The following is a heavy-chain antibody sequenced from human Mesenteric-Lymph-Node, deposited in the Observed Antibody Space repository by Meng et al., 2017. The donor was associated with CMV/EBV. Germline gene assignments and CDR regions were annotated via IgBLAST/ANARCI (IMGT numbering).Heavy chain of an antibody. CDR3: ARGEWPRQGVDV. CDR1: VGTFSSYA. V-gene: IGHV1-69*05. CDR2: IIPIFGTA. D-gene: IGHD3-3*01. J-gene: IGHJ6*02. Sequence: SSVKVSCKASVGTFSSYASSWVRQAPGQGLEWMGGIIPIFGTANYAQKFQGRVTITTDESTSTAYMELSSLRSEDKAVYYCARGEWPRQGVDVWGQGTTVTVSS.